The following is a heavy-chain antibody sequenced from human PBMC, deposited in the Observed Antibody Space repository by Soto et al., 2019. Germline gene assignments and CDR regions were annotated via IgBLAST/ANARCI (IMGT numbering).Heavy chain of an antibody. CDR2: IYYSGSP. D-gene: IGHD6-6*01. CDR3: ARLGRRYSSSGYYMDV. V-gene: IGHV4-59*08. Sequence: SETLSLTCTVSGGSISSYYWSWIRQPPGKGLEWVGYIYYSGSPNYNPSLKSRVTISVDTSKSQFSLSLSSVTAADTAVYYCARLGRRYSSSGYYMDVWGKGTTVTVSS. J-gene: IGHJ6*03. CDR1: GGSISSYY.